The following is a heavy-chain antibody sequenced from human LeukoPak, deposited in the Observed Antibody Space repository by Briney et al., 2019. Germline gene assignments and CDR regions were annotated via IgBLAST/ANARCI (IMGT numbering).Heavy chain of an antibody. D-gene: IGHD5-24*01. CDR2: IYYSGST. CDR3: ARAKGWLQVS. CDR1: GGSISSYC. Sequence: SETLSLTCTVSGGSISSYCWSWIRQPPGKGLEWIGYIYYSGSTNYNPSLKSRVTISVDTSKNQFSLKLSSVTAADTAVYYCARAKGWLQVSWGQGTLVTVSS. J-gene: IGHJ4*02. V-gene: IGHV4-59*01.